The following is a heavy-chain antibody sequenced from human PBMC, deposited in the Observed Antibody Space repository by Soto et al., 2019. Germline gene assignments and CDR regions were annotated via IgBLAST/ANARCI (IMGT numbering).Heavy chain of an antibody. CDR3: AHRPSGWYLFDY. CDR2: IYWNDVK. V-gene: IGHV2-5*01. Sequence: QITLMESGPTLVRPTQTLTLTCTFSGFSLSTSGLGVGWIRQPPGKALEWLALIYWNDVKRYSPSLKARLTITKDTSKNQVVLTMTNMDPVDTATYYCAHRPSGWYLFDYWGQGTLVTVSS. CDR1: GFSLSTSGLG. J-gene: IGHJ4*02. D-gene: IGHD6-19*01.